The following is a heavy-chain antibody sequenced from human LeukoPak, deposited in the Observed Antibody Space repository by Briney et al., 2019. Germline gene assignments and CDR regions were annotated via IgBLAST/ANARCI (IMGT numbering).Heavy chain of an antibody. D-gene: IGHD3-22*01. CDR3: AKDPNRYDSSIYYCAY. J-gene: IGHJ4*02. CDR2: IRYDGSNT. CDR1: GFTFNNYG. Sequence: PEGSLRLSCAASGFTFNNYGMHWVRQAPGKGLEWVAFIRYDGSNTYYADSVKGRFTISRDNSKNTLYLLMNRLRAEDTAVYYCAKDPNRYDSSIYYCAYWGQGTLVTVSS. V-gene: IGHV3-30*02.